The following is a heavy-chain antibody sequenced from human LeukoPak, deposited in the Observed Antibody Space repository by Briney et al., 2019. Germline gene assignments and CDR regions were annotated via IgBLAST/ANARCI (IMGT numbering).Heavy chain of an antibody. Sequence: RASVKVSCKASGGTFSSYAISWVRQAPGQGLEWMGGIIPIFGTANYAQKFQGRVTITADKSTSTAYMELSSLRSEDTAVYYCARLSTDDIVVVPAAIRGPRHYYYYYMDVWGKGTTVTVSS. D-gene: IGHD2-2*01. CDR2: IIPIFGTA. CDR3: ARLSTDDIVVVPAAIRGPRHYYYYYMDV. CDR1: GGTFSSYA. V-gene: IGHV1-69*06. J-gene: IGHJ6*03.